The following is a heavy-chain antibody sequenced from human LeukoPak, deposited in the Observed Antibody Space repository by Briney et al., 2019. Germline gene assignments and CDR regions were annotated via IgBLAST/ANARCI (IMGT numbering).Heavy chain of an antibody. D-gene: IGHD6-19*01. CDR3: ARGRSGSSSGWYGFAGGPNFDY. CDR1: GGSFSGYY. V-gene: IGHV4-34*01. CDR2: INHSGST. J-gene: IGHJ4*02. Sequence: SETLSLTCAVYGGSFSGYYWSWIRQPPGKGLEWIGEINHSGSTNYNPSLKSRVTISVDTSKNQFSLKLSSVTAADTAVYYCARGRSGSSSGWYGFAGGPNFDYWGQGTLVTVSS.